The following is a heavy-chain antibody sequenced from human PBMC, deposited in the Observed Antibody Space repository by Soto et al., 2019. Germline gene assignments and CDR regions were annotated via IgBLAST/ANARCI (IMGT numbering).Heavy chain of an antibody. CDR2: ISGSGGST. J-gene: IGHJ4*02. D-gene: IGHD3-10*01. Sequence: EVQLLESGGGLVQPGGSLRLSCAASGFTFSSYAMSWVRQAPGKGLEWVSAISGSGGSTYYADSVKGRFTISRDNSKNTLYLQMNSLRADDTAVYYCAKATDFYYYGSGSYHFDYWGQGTLVTVSS. V-gene: IGHV3-23*01. CDR1: GFTFSSYA. CDR3: AKATDFYYYGSGSYHFDY.